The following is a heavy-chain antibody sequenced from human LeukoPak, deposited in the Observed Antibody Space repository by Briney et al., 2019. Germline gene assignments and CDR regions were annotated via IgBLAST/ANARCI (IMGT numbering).Heavy chain of an antibody. CDR1: GYTFTGYY. CDR2: INPNSGGT. Sequence: GASVKVSCKASGYTFTGYYMHWVRQAPGQGLEWMGWINPNSGGTNYAQKFQGRVTMTRDTSISTAYMELSRLRSDDTAVYYCARDGGGTYYYDSSGYYYWEGVFDYWGQGTLVTVSS. V-gene: IGHV1-2*02. CDR3: ARDGGGTYYYDSSGYYYWEGVFDY. J-gene: IGHJ4*02. D-gene: IGHD3-22*01.